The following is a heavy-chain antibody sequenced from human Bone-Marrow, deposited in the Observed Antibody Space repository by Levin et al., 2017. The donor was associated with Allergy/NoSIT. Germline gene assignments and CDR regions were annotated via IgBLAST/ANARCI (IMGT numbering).Heavy chain of an antibody. V-gene: IGHV3-30*18. CDR3: AKGYQTYYYDSSGYYLANDAFDI. CDR1: GFTFSSYG. J-gene: IGHJ3*02. Sequence: GGSLRLSCAASGFTFSSYGMHWVRQAPGKGLEWVAVISYDGSNKYYADSVKGRFTISRDNSKNTLYLQMNSLRAEDTAVYYCAKGYQTYYYDSSGYYLANDAFDIWGQGTMVTVSS. CDR2: ISYDGSNK. D-gene: IGHD3-22*01.